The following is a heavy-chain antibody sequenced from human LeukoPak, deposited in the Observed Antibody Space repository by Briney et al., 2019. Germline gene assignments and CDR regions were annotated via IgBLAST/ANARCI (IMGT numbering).Heavy chain of an antibody. D-gene: IGHD3-16*01. CDR3: ARDYDWGFDY. CDR2: ISNNDI. Sequence: GASLRLSCAASGFTFSDYSMNWVRQAPGKGLEFLSYISNNDIFYADSVRGRFTVSRDNDKNSLYLQMNSLRPDDTALYYCARDYDWGFDYWGQGTLVTVSS. V-gene: IGHV3-48*01. J-gene: IGHJ4*02. CDR1: GFTFSDYS.